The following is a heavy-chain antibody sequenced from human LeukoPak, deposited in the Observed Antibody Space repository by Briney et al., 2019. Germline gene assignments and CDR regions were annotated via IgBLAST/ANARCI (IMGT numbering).Heavy chain of an antibody. J-gene: IGHJ4*02. CDR3: AKNALSHTAMVIPYYFDY. CDR2: IRYDGSNK. D-gene: IGHD5-18*01. Sequence: GGSLRLSCAASGFTFSSYGMHWVRQAPGKGLEWVAFIRYDGSNKYYADSVKGRFTISRDNSKNTLYLQMNSLRAEDTAVYYCAKNALSHTAMVIPYYFDYWGQGTLVTRSS. CDR1: GFTFSSYG. V-gene: IGHV3-30*02.